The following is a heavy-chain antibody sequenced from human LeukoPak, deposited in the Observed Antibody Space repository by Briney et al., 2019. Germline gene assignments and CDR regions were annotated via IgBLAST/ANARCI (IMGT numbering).Heavy chain of an antibody. V-gene: IGHV3-23*01. Sequence: GGSLRLSCTASGFTFSTLAMSWVRQAPGKGLEWVSSISSRGDDTSYADSVKGRFIISRDDSKNTLYLQLNSLRVDDAAIYYCAKHRRSTLVTAYFDSWGQGTLVTVSS. J-gene: IGHJ4*02. CDR2: ISSRGDDT. CDR1: GFTFSTLA. D-gene: IGHD2-21*02. CDR3: AKHRRSTLVTAYFDS.